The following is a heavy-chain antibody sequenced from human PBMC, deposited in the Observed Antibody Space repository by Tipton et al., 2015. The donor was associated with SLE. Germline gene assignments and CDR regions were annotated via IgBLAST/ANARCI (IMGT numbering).Heavy chain of an antibody. CDR3: TRDRDIVLEPVPIPPAFDI. J-gene: IGHJ3*02. CDR2: ISYSGAT. Sequence: TLSLTCAVYRGSFSGYYWSWIRQPPGKGLEWIASISYSGATYYNPSLKSRVIISLDTSRNHFSLKLTSVTAADTAVYFCTRDRDIVLEPVPIPPAFDIWGQGTTVTVSS. D-gene: IGHD2-8*02. CDR1: RGSFSGYY. V-gene: IGHV4-34*01.